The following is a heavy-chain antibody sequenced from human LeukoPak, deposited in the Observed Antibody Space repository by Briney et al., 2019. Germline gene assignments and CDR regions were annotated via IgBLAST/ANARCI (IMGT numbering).Heavy chain of an antibody. CDR1: GGSITSHF. D-gene: IGHD1-26*01. Sequence: SETLSLTCTVSGGSITSHFWSWIRQPPGGGLEWIGNFYHAGNSNLNPSLKSRVTMSVDTSKNQFSLKLRSMTAADTAVYYCARDAPTSTASFAYWGQGTLVTVSS. CDR3: ARDAPTSTASFAY. J-gene: IGHJ4*02. V-gene: IGHV4-59*11. CDR2: FYHAGNS.